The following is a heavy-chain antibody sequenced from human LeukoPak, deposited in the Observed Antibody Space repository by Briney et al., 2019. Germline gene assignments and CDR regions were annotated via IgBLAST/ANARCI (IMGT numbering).Heavy chain of an antibody. J-gene: IGHJ4*02. D-gene: IGHD3-22*01. CDR1: GFTFSSYG. V-gene: IGHV3-33*01. CDR2: IWYDGSNK. Sequence: PGRPLRLSCAASGFTFSSYGMHWVRQAPGKGLEWVAVIWYDGSNKYYADSVKGRFTISRDNSKNTLYLQMNSLRAEDTAVYYCARGSGYYYDSSGSFDYWGQGTLVTVSS. CDR3: ARGSGYYYDSSGSFDY.